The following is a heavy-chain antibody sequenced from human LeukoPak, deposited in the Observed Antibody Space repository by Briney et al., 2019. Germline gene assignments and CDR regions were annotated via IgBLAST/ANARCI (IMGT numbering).Heavy chain of an antibody. Sequence: WASVKVSCKASGGTFSSYAISWVRQAPGQGLEWMGRIIPIFGTANYAQKFQGRVTITTDESTSTAYMELSSLRSEDTAVYYCASRLTMGDAFDIWGQGTMVTVSS. CDR3: ASRLTMGDAFDI. CDR2: IIPIFGTA. CDR1: GGTFSSYA. D-gene: IGHD4/OR15-4a*01. V-gene: IGHV1-69*05. J-gene: IGHJ3*02.